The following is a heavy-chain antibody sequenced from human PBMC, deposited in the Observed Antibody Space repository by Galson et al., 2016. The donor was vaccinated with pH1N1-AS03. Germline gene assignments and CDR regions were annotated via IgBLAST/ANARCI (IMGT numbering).Heavy chain of an antibody. V-gene: IGHV3-74*01. Sequence: SLRLSCAASGFIFSSDWMHWVRQVPGKGLVWVSRITSDGSSISYADAVKGRFTTSRDNAKNSLYLQMNSLRVEDTAVYYCARDLNWDNAWGQGTLVTVSS. J-gene: IGHJ5*02. CDR3: ARDLNWDNA. CDR1: GFIFSSDW. CDR2: ITSDGSSI.